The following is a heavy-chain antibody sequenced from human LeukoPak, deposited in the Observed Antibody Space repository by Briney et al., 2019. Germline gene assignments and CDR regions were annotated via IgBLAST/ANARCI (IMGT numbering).Heavy chain of an antibody. CDR1: GFSFSRYW. Sequence: GGSLRLSCAASGFSFSRYWMHWVRQAPGKGLVWISRIKSDGSITNYADSVRGRFTVSRDNAKNTLYLQMNSLRAEDTAVYHCASSSYGANNHGTWDQVTPITVSS. V-gene: IGHV3-74*01. CDR3: ASSSYGANNHGT. CDR2: IKSDGSIT. D-gene: IGHD4-17*01. J-gene: IGHJ1*01.